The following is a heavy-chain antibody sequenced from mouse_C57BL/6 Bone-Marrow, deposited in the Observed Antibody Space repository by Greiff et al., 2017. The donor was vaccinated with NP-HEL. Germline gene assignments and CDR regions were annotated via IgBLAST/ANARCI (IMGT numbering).Heavy chain of an antibody. D-gene: IGHD4-1*01. CDR1: GFTFSSYG. Sequence: EVQRVESGGDLVKPGGSLKLSCAASGFTFSSYGMSWVRQTPDKRLEWVATISSGGSYTYYPDSVKGRFTISRDNAKNTLYLQMSSLKSEDTAMYYCANNWNWYFDVWGTGTTVTVSS. V-gene: IGHV5-6*01. J-gene: IGHJ1*03. CDR2: ISSGGSYT. CDR3: ANNWNWYFDV.